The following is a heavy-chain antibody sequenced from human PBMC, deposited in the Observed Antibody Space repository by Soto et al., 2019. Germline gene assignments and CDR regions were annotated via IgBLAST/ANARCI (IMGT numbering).Heavy chain of an antibody. Sequence: ASVKVFCKASGYTFTSYGISWVRQAPGQGLEWMGWISACNGNTNYAQKLQGRVTMTTDTSTSTAYMELRSLRSDDTAVYYCAAETAVAGSTYYYYGMDVWGQGTTVTVSS. D-gene: IGHD6-19*01. CDR3: AAETAVAGSTYYYYGMDV. CDR1: GYTFTSYG. V-gene: IGHV1-18*01. J-gene: IGHJ6*02. CDR2: ISACNGNT.